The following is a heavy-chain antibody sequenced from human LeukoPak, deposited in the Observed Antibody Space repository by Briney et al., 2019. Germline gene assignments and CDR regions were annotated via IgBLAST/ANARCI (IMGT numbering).Heavy chain of an antibody. Sequence: PSETLSLTCTVSGGSISSYYWSWIRQPPGKGLEWIGYIYYSGSTNYNPSLKSRVTMSVDTSKNQFSLKLSSVTAADTAVYYCARDRWPPTLPPPSYYSSGRDVGGKGPRVTVSS. CDR3: ARDRWPPTLPPPSYYSSGRDV. V-gene: IGHV4-59*12. CDR2: IYYSGST. J-gene: IGHJ6*04. D-gene: IGHD3-10*01. CDR1: GGSISSYY.